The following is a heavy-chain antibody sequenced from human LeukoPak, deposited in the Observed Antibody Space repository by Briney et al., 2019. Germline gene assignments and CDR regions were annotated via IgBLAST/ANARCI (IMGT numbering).Heavy chain of an antibody. J-gene: IGHJ4*02. CDR2: ISVYNDNT. CDR3: ATPSRTEDGDYGVC. D-gene: IGHD4-17*01. CDR1: GYTFTSYG. Sequence: ASVKVSCKASGYTFTSYGISWVRQAPGQGLEWMGWISVYNDNTNYAQRLQGRVTMTADTSTNTAYMKVRSLRSDDTAVYYCATPSRTEDGDYGVCWGQGTLVTVSS. V-gene: IGHV1-18*04.